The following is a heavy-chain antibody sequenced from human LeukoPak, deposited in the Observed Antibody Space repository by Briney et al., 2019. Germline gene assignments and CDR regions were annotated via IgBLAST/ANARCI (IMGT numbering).Heavy chain of an antibody. CDR2: IYYSGST. CDR3: RGDLGIDY. J-gene: IGHJ4*02. CDR1: GGSISSSSYY. Sequence: SETLSLTCTVSGGSISSSSYYWGWIRQPPGKGPEWIGSIYYSGSTYYNPSLKSRVTISVDTSKNQFSLKLSSVTAADTAVYYCRGDLGIDYWGQGTLVTVSS. V-gene: IGHV4-39*01. D-gene: IGHD3-16*01.